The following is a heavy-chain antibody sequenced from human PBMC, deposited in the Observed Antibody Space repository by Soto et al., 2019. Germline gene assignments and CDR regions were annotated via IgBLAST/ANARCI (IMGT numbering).Heavy chain of an antibody. J-gene: IGHJ6*01. V-gene: IGHV3-23*01. CDR1: GFTFANYA. CDR2: VSSGGDNT. D-gene: IGHD1-26*01. Sequence: GGSLRLSCTASGFTFANYAIHWVRQAPGKGLEWVSRVSSGGDNTNYADAVKGRFTISRDNSKNTLYLQMNSLRAEDTAVYYCARATGYSDGMDCWGQGTTVTVAS. CDR3: ARATGYSDGMDC.